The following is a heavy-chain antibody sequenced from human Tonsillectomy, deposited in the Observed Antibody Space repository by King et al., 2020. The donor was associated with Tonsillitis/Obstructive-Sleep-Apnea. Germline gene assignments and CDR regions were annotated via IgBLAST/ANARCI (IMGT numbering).Heavy chain of an antibody. D-gene: IGHD2-2*01. J-gene: IGHJ4*02. V-gene: IGHV3-23*04. Sequence: VQLVESGGGLVQPGGSLRLSCVASGFTFSSYAMSWVRQAPGKGLEWVSTISGSGGSTYYADSVKGRFTISRDNSKTTLYLQMNSLRAEDTAVYYCAKPQYCSSSSCYGTGFDYWGQGTLVTVSS. CDR2: ISGSGGST. CDR1: GFTFSSYA. CDR3: AKPQYCSSSSCYGTGFDY.